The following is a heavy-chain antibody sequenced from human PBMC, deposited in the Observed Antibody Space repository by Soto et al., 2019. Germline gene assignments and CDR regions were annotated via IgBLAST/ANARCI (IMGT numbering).Heavy chain of an antibody. J-gene: IGHJ4*02. D-gene: IGHD3-10*01. CDR1: GGSISSGGYS. CDR2: IYYSGST. V-gene: IGHV4-31*03. CDR3: ARGGAVRGVIMGTFGY. Sequence: SDTPSIACTVSGGSISSGGYSWSWIRQHPGKGLEWIGYIYYSGSTYYNPSLKSRVTISVDTSKNQFSLKLSSVTAADTAVYYCARGGAVRGVIMGTFGYWGQGTLVTVSS.